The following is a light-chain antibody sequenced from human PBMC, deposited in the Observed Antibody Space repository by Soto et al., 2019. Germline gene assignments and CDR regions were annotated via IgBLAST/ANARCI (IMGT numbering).Light chain of an antibody. Sequence: QSALTQPASVSGSPGQSITISCTGTSSDVGGYNYVSWYQQHPGKAPKLMIYEVSNRPSGVYNRFSGSKSGNTASLTISGLQAEDEADYYCSSYTVFGGGTKLTVL. CDR2: EVS. J-gene: IGLJ2*01. V-gene: IGLV2-14*01. CDR1: SSDVGGYNY. CDR3: SSYTV.